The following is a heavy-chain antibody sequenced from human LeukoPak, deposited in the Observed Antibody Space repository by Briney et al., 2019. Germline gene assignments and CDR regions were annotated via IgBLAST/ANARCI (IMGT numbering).Heavy chain of an antibody. CDR1: ELTFSSYS. Sequence: PGGSLKLSWQAFELTFSSYSRNGAGKAPGKGLEWVSSISSSSSYIYYADSVKGRFTISRDNAKNSLYLQMNSLRAEDTAVYYCASLPGENYWGQGTLVTVSS. D-gene: IGHD3-10*01. CDR3: ASLPGENY. J-gene: IGHJ4*02. V-gene: IGHV3-21*01. CDR2: ISSSSSYI.